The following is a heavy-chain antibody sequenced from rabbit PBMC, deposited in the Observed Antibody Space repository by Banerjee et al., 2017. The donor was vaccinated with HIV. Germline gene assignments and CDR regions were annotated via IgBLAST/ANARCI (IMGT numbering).Heavy chain of an antibody. V-gene: IGHV1S40*01. CDR2: IYAGGSGST. D-gene: IGHD8-1*01. CDR3: ANYIYYTGFNL. J-gene: IGHJ4*01. CDR1: GFSFSSSYW. Sequence: QSLEESGGDLVKPGASLTLTCTASGFSFSSSYWICWVRQAPGKGLEWIACIYAGGSGSTWYASWAKGRFTISRSTSLNTVDLKMTSLTAADTATYFCANYIYYTGFNLWGQGTLVTVS.